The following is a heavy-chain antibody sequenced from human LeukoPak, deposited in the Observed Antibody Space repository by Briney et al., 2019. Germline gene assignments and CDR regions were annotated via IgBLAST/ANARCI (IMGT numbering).Heavy chain of an antibody. CDR1: GGSISSGSYH. Sequence: SQTLSLTCTVSGGSISSGSYHWSWIRQPAGKGLEWIGRIYTSGSTKYNPSLKSRVTISVDTSKNQFSLRLSSVTAADTAVYYCAGVVVLDAFDIWGQGTMVTVSS. CDR2: IYTSGST. D-gene: IGHD3-22*01. J-gene: IGHJ3*02. CDR3: AGVVVLDAFDI. V-gene: IGHV4-61*02.